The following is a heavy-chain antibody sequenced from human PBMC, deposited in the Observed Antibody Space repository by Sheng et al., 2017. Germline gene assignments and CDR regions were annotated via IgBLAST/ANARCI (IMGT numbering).Heavy chain of an antibody. CDR1: GYSISSGYY. V-gene: IGHV4-38-2*02. D-gene: IGHD3-10*01. CDR3: ASTAHFGFGSGFDY. Sequence: QVQLQESGPGLVKPSETLSLTCTVSGYSISSGYYWGWIRQSPGKGLEWIGSIYHSGSTYYNPSLKSRVTISADTSKNQFSLKLSSVTAADTAVYYCASTAHFGFGSGFDYWGQGTWSPSPQ. J-gene: IGHJ4*02. CDR2: IYHSGST.